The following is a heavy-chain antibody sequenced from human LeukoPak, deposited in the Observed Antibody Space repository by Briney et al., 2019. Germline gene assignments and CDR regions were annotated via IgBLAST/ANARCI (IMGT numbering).Heavy chain of an antibody. CDR3: ARDYEGSSSFDY. Sequence: GGSLRLSCAASGFTFSSYEMNWVRQAPGKGLEGVSYISSSGSTIYYADSVKGRFTISRDNAKNSLYLQMNSLRAEDTAVYYCARDYEGSSSFDYWGQGTLVTVSS. J-gene: IGHJ4*02. CDR1: GFTFSSYE. V-gene: IGHV3-48*03. D-gene: IGHD6-6*01. CDR2: ISSSGSTI.